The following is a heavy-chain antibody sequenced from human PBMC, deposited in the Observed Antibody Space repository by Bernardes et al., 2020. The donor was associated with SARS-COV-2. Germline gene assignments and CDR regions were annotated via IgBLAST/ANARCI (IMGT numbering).Heavy chain of an antibody. CDR3: ARDARATVITGLFDY. D-gene: IGHD4-17*01. Sequence: ASVKVSCKTSGSIFSSYGISWVRQAPGQGLEWMGWISGYTGNPNYAQKLQDRVTMTIDTSTRTAYMEMRSLRSDDTAVYYCARDARATVITGLFDYWGQGTLVTVSS. V-gene: IGHV1-18*04. CDR1: GSIFSSYG. CDR2: ISGYTGNP. J-gene: IGHJ4*02.